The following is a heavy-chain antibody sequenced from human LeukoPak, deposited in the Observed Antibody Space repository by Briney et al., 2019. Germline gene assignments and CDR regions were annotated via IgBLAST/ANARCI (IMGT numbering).Heavy chain of an antibody. D-gene: IGHD6-6*01. CDR3: ATDYQQLVRTSIHS. CDR2: ISWNSGSM. CDR1: GFTFDDYA. V-gene: IGHV3-9*01. J-gene: IGHJ4*02. Sequence: PGGSLRLSCAASGFTFDDYAMHWVRQAPGKGLEWVSGISWNSGSMGYADSVKGRFTISRDNAKNSLYLQMNSLRAEDTALYYCATDYQQLVRTSIHSGGQGTLVTVSS.